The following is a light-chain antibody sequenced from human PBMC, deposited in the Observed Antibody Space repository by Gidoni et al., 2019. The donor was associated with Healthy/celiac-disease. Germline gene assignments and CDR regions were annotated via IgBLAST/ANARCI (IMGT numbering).Light chain of an antibody. J-gene: IGKJ1*01. CDR2: TAS. Sequence: DIQMTQSPSTLSASVGDRVTITCRASQSISSLLAWYQQKPGKAPKLLIYTASSLESGVPSRFSGSGSGTEFTPTISSLQPDDFATYYCQHYNTYSGTFGQGTKVEIK. CDR3: QHYNTYSGT. V-gene: IGKV1-5*03. CDR1: QSISSL.